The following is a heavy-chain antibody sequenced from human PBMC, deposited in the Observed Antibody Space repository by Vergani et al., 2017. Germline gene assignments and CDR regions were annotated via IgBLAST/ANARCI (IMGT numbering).Heavy chain of an antibody. J-gene: IGHJ5*02. CDR3: AKDHPVASYCGGDCYSGTLDP. D-gene: IGHD2-21*01. CDR1: GFTFSSYG. V-gene: IGHV3-30*18. CDR2: ISYDGSNK. Sequence: QVQLVESGGGVVQPGRSLRLSCAASGFTFSSYGMHWVRQAPGKGLEWVAVISYDGSNKYYADSVKGRLTISRDNSKNTLYLQMNSLRAEDTAVYYCAKDHPVASYCGGDCYSGTLDPWGQGTLVTVSS.